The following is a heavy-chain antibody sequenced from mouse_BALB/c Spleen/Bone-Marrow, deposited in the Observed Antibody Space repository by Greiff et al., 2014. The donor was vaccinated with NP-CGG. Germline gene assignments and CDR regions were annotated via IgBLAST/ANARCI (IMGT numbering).Heavy chain of an antibody. Sequence: VKLMESGPGLVAPSQSLSITCTVSGFSLTSYGVHWVRQPPGKGLEWLGVIWAGESTNYNSALMSRLSISKDNSKSQVFLKMNSLQTDDAAMYHCARVYLWYFDVWGAGTTVTVSS. CDR3: ARVYLWYFDV. CDR2: IWAGEST. CDR1: GFSLTSYG. D-gene: IGHD2-3*01. V-gene: IGHV2-9*02. J-gene: IGHJ1*01.